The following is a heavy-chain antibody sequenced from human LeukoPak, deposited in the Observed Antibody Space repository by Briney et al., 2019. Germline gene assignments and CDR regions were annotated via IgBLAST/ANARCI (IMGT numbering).Heavy chain of an antibody. V-gene: IGHV1-8*03. D-gene: IGHD6-19*01. CDR3: ARGLHSSGGGAFDI. J-gene: IGHJ3*02. CDR2: MNPNSGNT. Sequence: ASVKVSCKASGYTFTSYDINWVRQATGQGLEWMGWMNPNSGNTGYAQKFQGRVTITRNTSISSAYMELSSLRSEDTAVYCCARGLHSSGGGAFDIWGQGTMVTVSS. CDR1: GYTFTSYD.